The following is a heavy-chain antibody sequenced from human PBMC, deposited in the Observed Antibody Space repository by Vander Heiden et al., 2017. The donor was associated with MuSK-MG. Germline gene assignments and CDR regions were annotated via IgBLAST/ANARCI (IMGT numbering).Heavy chain of an antibody. D-gene: IGHD2-15*01. CDR2: INHSGST. V-gene: IGHV4-34*01. J-gene: IGHJ4*02. Sequence: QVQLQQWGAGLLKPSETLSLTCAVYGGSFSGYYWSWIRQPPGKGLEWIGEINHSGSTNYNPSLKSRVTISVDTSKNQFSLKLSSVTAADTAVYYCARLVVAATSPYLHLYYFDYWGQGTLVTVSS. CDR3: ARLVVAATSPYLHLYYFDY. CDR1: GGSFSGYY.